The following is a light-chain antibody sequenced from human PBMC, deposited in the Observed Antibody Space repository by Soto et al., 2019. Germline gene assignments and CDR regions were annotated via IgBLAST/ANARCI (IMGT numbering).Light chain of an antibody. CDR1: QNVRSK. CDR3: QQYNNWPPGT. Sequence: EVVMTQSPATLSVSPGETATLSCRASQNVRSKLAWYQQKPGHAPRLLIYAASTRATGIPARFGGSGSGREFTLTISSLQSEDFAVYHCQQYNNWPPGTFGQGTKLEIK. J-gene: IGKJ2*02. CDR2: AAS. V-gene: IGKV3-15*01.